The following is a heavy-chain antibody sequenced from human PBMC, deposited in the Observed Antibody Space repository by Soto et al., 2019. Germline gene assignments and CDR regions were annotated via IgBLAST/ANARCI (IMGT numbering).Heavy chain of an antibody. J-gene: IGHJ5*02. CDR1: GGTFSSYT. D-gene: IGHD2-15*01. Sequence: QVQLVQSGAEVKKPGSSVKVSCKASGGTFSSYTISWVRQAPGQGLEWMGRIIPILGIANYAQKFQGRVTTAADKSTSTAYTELSSLRSEDTAVYYCARGGPVGYCSGGSCYWFDPWGQGPLVTVSS. V-gene: IGHV1-69*02. CDR2: IIPILGIA. CDR3: ARGGPVGYCSGGSCYWFDP.